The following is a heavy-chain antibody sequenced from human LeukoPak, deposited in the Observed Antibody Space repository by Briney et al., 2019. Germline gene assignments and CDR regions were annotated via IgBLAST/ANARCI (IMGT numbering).Heavy chain of an antibody. CDR1: GGSISSGDYY. D-gene: IGHD1-26*01. Sequence: PSQTLSLTCTVSGGSISSGDYYWSWIRQPPGKGLEWIGYIYYSGSTYYNPSLKSRATISVDRSKNQFSLNLSSATAADTAVYYCARGSGGIYYGGIDYWGQGTLVIVSS. J-gene: IGHJ4*02. V-gene: IGHV4-30-4*01. CDR2: IYYSGST. CDR3: ARGSGGIYYGGIDY.